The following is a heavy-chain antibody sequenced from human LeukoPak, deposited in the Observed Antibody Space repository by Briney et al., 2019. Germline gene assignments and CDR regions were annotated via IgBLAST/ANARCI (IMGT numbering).Heavy chain of an antibody. V-gene: IGHV4-61*08. D-gene: IGHD1-26*01. Sequence: KPSETLSLTCSVSGVSVGSAGYYWTWIRQPPGKGLEWIGYMYYSGNSNYNPFLKSRVTMSLDPSKNRFSLKLSSVTAADTAVYYCAGSQSQSGSYRYYFTYWGQGTLVTVSS. CDR1: GVSVGSAGYY. J-gene: IGHJ4*02. CDR3: AGSQSQSGSYRYYFTY. CDR2: MYYSGNS.